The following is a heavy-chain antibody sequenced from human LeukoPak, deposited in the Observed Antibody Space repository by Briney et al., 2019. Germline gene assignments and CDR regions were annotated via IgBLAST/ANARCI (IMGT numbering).Heavy chain of an antibody. CDR2: IYHSGST. Sequence: SETLSLTCAVSGYSISSGYYWGWIRQPPVKGLEWLGSIYHSGSTYYNPSLKSRVTISVDTSKNQFSLKLSSVTAAVTAVYYCTRHLNSYGPYNWFDPWGQGTLVTVSS. J-gene: IGHJ5*02. CDR3: TRHLNSYGPYNWFDP. D-gene: IGHD5-18*01. V-gene: IGHV4-38-2*01. CDR1: GYSISSGYY.